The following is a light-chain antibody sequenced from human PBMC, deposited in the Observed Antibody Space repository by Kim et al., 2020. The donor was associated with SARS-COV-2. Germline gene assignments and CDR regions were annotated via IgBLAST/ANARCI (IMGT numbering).Light chain of an antibody. CDR2: SAA. V-gene: IGKV3-15*01. CDR3: QHYSSWPLA. CDR1: ESISSD. J-gene: IGKJ4*01. Sequence: PGERAGLAGRANESISSDLAWYQQKPGQAPRLLVYSAATRANGIPDRFSGSGSGTEFTLTISSLQSEDFAVYFCQHYSSWPLAFGGGTKVDIK.